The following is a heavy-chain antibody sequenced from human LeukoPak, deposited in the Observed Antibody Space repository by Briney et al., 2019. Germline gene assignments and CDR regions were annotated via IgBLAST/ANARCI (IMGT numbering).Heavy chain of an antibody. Sequence: GVSLRLSCTSSGFSFGDYSMTWVRQAPGKGLEWVGFIRSKAYGGTTEYAASVKGRFTISRDDSKSIAYLQMNSLKTEDTAVYHCASRSGRQWLPYFDYWGQGTLVTVSS. D-gene: IGHD1-26*01. CDR1: GFSFGDYS. CDR2: IRSKAYGGTT. V-gene: IGHV3-49*04. CDR3: ASRSGRQWLPYFDY. J-gene: IGHJ4*02.